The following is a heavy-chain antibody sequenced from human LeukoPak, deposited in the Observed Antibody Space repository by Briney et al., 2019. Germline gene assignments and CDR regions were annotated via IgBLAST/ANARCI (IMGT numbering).Heavy chain of an antibody. CDR2: ISGIGATT. CDR1: GFTFSDSA. V-gene: IGHV3-23*01. Sequence: GGSLRLSCAASGFTFSDSAMSWVRQAPGKGLEWASAISGIGATTYYADSVKGRFTISRDNSKNTLYLQMNSLRAEDTAVYYCALKGLAAPIDYWGQGTLVTVSS. D-gene: IGHD6-19*01. J-gene: IGHJ4*02. CDR3: ALKGLAAPIDY.